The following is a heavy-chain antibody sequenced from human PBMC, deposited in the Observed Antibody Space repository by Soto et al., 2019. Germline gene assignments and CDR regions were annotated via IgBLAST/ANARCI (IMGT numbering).Heavy chain of an antibody. Sequence: EVQLLESGGGLVQPGGSLRLSCVASGFSFSSYAMSWVRQAPGKGLEWVSVISGSDGSTYYADSVKGRFTISRDNSKNTLYLQMNSLRAEDTAVYYCAKDRERDAWYKDYWGQGTLVTVSS. CDR3: AKDRERDAWYKDY. CDR2: ISGSDGST. D-gene: IGHD1-1*01. V-gene: IGHV3-23*01. J-gene: IGHJ4*02. CDR1: GFSFSSYA.